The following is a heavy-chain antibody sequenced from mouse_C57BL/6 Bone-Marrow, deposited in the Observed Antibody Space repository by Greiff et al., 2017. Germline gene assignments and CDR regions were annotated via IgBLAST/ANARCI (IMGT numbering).Heavy chain of an antibody. D-gene: IGHD1-1*01. Sequence: QVQLQQPGTELVKPGASVKLSCKASGYTFTSYWMHWVKQRPGQGLAWIGNINPSNGGTNYNEKFKSKATLTVDKSFSTAYMQLSSLTSEDSAGYYGAREHDGPYAMDYWGQGTSVTVSS. CDR3: AREHDGPYAMDY. J-gene: IGHJ4*01. V-gene: IGHV1-53*01. CDR2: INPSNGGT. CDR1: GYTFTSYW.